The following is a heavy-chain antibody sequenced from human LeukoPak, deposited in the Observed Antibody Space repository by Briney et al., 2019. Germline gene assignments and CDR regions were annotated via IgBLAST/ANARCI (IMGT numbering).Heavy chain of an antibody. CDR3: ARDTSGYNLLGAFDI. D-gene: IGHD5-12*01. J-gene: IGHJ3*02. CDR2: IYHSGST. CDR1: GGSISSCNW. Sequence: SETLSLTCAVSGGSISSCNWWSWVRQPPGKGLEWIGEIYHSGSTNYNPSLKSRVTISVDKSKNQFSLKLNSVTAADTVVYYCARDTSGYNLLGAFDIWGQGTMVTVSS. V-gene: IGHV4-4*02.